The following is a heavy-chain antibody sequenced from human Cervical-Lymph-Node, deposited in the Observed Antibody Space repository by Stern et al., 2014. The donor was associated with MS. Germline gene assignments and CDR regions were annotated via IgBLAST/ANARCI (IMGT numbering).Heavy chain of an antibody. J-gene: IGHJ6*02. CDR2: ISYDGNNK. V-gene: IGHV3-30*18. CDR3: AKDLGGSYYHYYYGMDV. Sequence: DQLVESGGGVVQPGRSLRLSCAASGFTFSSYGMHWVRQAPGKGLEWVAVISYDGNNKYYADSVKGRFTIYRDNSKNTLYLQMNSLRAEDTAVYYCAKDLGGSYYHYYYGMDVWGQGTTVTVSS. CDR1: GFTFSSYG. D-gene: IGHD1-26*01.